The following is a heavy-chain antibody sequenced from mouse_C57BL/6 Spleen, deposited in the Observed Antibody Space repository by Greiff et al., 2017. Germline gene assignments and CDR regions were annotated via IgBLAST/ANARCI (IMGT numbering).Heavy chain of an antibody. CDR1: GYTFTSYW. J-gene: IGHJ3*01. CDR2: IYPGNSDT. CDR3: TKGSNSLFAY. D-gene: IGHD2-5*01. V-gene: IGHV1-5*01. Sequence: EVQLQQSGTVLARPGASVKMSCKTSGYTFTSYWMHWVKQRPGQGLEWIGAIYPGNSDTSYNQKFKGKAKLTAVTSASTAYMERSSLTNEDSAVYYCTKGSNSLFAYWGQGTLVTVSA.